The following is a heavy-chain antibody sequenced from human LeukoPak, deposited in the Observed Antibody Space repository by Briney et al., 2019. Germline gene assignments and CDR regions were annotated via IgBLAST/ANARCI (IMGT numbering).Heavy chain of an antibody. CDR1: GFTFSNYW. CDR3: ARHQGVVDL. V-gene: IGHV4-34*01. J-gene: IGHJ2*01. D-gene: IGHD3-3*01. CDR2: INHSGST. Sequence: GSLRLSCAASGFTFSNYWMSWIRQPPGKGLEWIGEINHSGSTNYNPSLKSRVTISVDTSKNQFSLRLSSVTAADTAVYYCARHQGVVDLWGRGSLVTVSS.